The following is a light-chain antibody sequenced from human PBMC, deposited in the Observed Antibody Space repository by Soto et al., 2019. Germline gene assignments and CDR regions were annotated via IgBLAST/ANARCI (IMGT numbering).Light chain of an antibody. J-gene: IGLJ3*02. CDR2: SNG. CDR1: SSNIGINT. V-gene: IGLV1-44*01. CDR3: AAWDDRLNGWV. Sequence: QSVLTQTPSASGTPGQRVSISCSGSSSNIGINTVNWYQQLPGTAPKLLIHSNGQRPSGVPDRFSGSKSGTSASLAITGLQSEDEADYHCAAWDDRLNGWVFGGGTKLTVL.